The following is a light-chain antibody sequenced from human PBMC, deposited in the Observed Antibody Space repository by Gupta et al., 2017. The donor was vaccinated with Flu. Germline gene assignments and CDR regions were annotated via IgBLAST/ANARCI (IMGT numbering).Light chain of an antibody. CDR3: QQYGNTPRT. CDR1: QTVNDNY. J-gene: IGKJ1*01. CDR2: GAS. V-gene: IGKV3-20*01. Sequence: LFMPSPGTLSLSPGDRVTLSCRASQTVNDNYLAWYQQKPGQAPKLLIFGASNRATGIPDRFRGSGSGTDFSLNISRLEPEDFAVYYCQQYGNTPRTFGQGT.